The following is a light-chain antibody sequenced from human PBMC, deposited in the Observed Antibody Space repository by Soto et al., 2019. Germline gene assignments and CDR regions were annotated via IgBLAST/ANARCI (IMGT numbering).Light chain of an antibody. CDR1: SSDVGAYDY. CDR2: DVT. Sequence: QSVLTQPASVSGYPGQSITISCTGTSSDVGAYDYVSWYQQYPGKAPKLMIYDVTDRPSGVSDRFFGSKSGNTASLTISGLQAEDEADYYCSSYTSGSTPYVFGTGTKVTVL. J-gene: IGLJ1*01. CDR3: SSYTSGSTPYV. V-gene: IGLV2-14*03.